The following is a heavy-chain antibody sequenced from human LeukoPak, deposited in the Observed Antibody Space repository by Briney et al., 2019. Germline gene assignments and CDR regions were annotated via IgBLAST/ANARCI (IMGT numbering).Heavy chain of an antibody. V-gene: IGHV3-30*18. CDR3: AKGPRQWLVLDGFDI. J-gene: IGHJ3*02. Sequence: PGRSLRLSCAASGFTFSSHGIHWVRQAPGKGLEWVAVISYDGSNKYYVDSVKGRFTISRDNSKNTLYLQMNSLRAEDTALYYCAKGPRQWLVLDGFDIWGQGTKVTVSS. D-gene: IGHD6-19*01. CDR1: GFTFSSHG. CDR2: ISYDGSNK.